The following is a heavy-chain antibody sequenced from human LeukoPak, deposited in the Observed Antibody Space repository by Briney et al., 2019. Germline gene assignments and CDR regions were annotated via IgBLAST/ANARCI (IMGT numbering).Heavy chain of an antibody. CDR3: ARERFDILTGYYKPPGGHWFDP. Sequence: GASVKVSCKASGYTFINYAIHWVRQAPGQRLEWMGWINTGNGNTKYSQQFQGRVTISRDTSATTAYMELSSLRSEDTAVYYCARERFDILTGYYKPPGGHWFDPWGQGTLVTVSS. D-gene: IGHD3-9*01. J-gene: IGHJ5*02. V-gene: IGHV1-3*04. CDR1: GYTFINYA. CDR2: INTGNGNT.